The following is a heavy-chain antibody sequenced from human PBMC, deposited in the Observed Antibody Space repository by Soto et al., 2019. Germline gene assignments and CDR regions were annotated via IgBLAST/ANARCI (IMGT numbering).Heavy chain of an antibody. CDR1: GGTFSSYA. Sequence: QVQLVQSGAEVTKPGSSVKVSCKASGGTFSSYAISWVRQAPGPGLEWMGGIIPIFGTANYAQKFQGRVTITADEATRTAYMERSSLRSEDTAVYYCARPFGSGSYYIGSYYYGMDVWGQGTTVTVSS. CDR3: ARPFGSGSYYIGSYYYGMDV. D-gene: IGHD3-10*01. CDR2: IIPIFGTA. V-gene: IGHV1-69*01. J-gene: IGHJ6*02.